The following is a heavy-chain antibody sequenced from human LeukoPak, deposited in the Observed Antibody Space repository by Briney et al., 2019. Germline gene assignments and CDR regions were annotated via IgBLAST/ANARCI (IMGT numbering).Heavy chain of an antibody. J-gene: IGHJ5*02. D-gene: IGHD3-3*01. CDR2: IYYSGST. CDR3: ARDGGNTIFGVVTGSDWFDP. V-gene: IGHV4-59*12. CDR1: GGSISSYY. Sequence: SETLSLTCTVSGGSISSYYWSWIRQPPGKGLEWIGHIYYSGSTNYNPSLKSRVTISVDTSKNQFSLKLSSVTAADTAVYYCARDGGNTIFGVVTGSDWFDPWGQGTLVTVSS.